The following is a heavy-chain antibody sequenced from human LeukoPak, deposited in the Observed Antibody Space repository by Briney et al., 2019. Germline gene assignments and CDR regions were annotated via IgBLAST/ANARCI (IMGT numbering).Heavy chain of an antibody. CDR2: IKSRTDDGTT. CDR1: GFTFSNAW. CDR3: TTVSQPYYFDY. Sequence: GGSLRLSCAASGFTFSNAWLNWVRQAPGKGLEWVGRIKSRTDDGTTDYAAPVKGRFTVSRDDSKKTLYLQMNNLKTEDTAVYYCTTVSQPYYFDYWGQGTLVTVSS. D-gene: IGHD2-2*01. J-gene: IGHJ4*02. V-gene: IGHV3-15*01.